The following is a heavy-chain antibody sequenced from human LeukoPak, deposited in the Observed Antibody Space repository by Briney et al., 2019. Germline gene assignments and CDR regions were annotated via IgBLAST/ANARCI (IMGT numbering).Heavy chain of an antibody. J-gene: IGHJ4*02. Sequence: GGSLRLSCAASGFTFSSYAMSWVRQAPGQGLEWVSAISGSGGSTYYADSVKGRFTISRDNSKNSLYLQMNSLRAEDTAVYYCASHVSYCSGGSCYSSGYYFDYWGQGTLVTVSS. D-gene: IGHD2-15*01. CDR3: ASHVSYCSGGSCYSSGYYFDY. V-gene: IGHV3-23*01. CDR1: GFTFSSYA. CDR2: ISGSGGST.